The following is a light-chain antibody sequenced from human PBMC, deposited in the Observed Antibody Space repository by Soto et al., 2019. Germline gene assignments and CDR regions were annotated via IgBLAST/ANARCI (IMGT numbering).Light chain of an antibody. J-gene: IGKJ3*01. Sequence: EIVLTQSPGTLSLSPGERATLSCRASQSVSSSYLAWYQQKPGQAPRLLIYGASSRATGIPDRFSGSGSGTDFTLTISRLEPEDFAVYYCQQYCSSPFTFGPGTKVEIK. CDR1: QSVSSSY. CDR3: QQYCSSPFT. V-gene: IGKV3-20*01. CDR2: GAS.